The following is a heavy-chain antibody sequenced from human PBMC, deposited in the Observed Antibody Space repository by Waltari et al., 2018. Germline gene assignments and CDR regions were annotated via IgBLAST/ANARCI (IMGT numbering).Heavy chain of an antibody. Sequence: WWSWFRRSPEKGLEWIGQIHRSGITYYNPSLESRVSVSMDTSNNKFFLKLSSAIAADTAVYYCARDRGRGLYFDSWGQGTLVTVSP. CDR2: IHRSGIT. CDR3: ARDRGRGLYFDS. D-gene: IGHD2-15*01. J-gene: IGHJ4*02. CDR1: W. V-gene: IGHV4-4*02.